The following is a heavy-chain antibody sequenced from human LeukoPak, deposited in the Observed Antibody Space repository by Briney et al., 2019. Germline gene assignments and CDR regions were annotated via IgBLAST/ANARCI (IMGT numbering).Heavy chain of an antibody. J-gene: IGHJ2*01. V-gene: IGHV6-1*01. CDR2: TYYRSKWYN. CDR1: GDRVSSNSAT. CDR3: ARDGMAVAVGYFDL. D-gene: IGHD6-19*01. Sequence: SQTLSLTCATSGDRVSSNSATWNWIRQSPSRGLEWLGRTYYRSKWYNDYAASVKSRITIKPDTSKNQFSLQLNSVTPEDTAVYYCARDGMAVAVGYFDLWGRGTLVTVSS.